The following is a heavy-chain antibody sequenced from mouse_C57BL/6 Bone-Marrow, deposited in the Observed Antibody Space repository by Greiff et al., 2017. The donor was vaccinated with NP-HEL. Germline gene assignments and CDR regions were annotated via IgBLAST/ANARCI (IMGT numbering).Heavy chain of an antibody. D-gene: IGHD1-1*01. Sequence: QVQLKESGPGLVQPSQSLSITCTVSGFSLTSYGVHWVRQSPGKGLEWLGVIWSGGSTDYNAAFISRLSISKDNSKSQVFFKMNSLQAEDTARYYCASLYYYGFAYWGQGTLVTVSA. CDR3: ASLYYYGFAY. V-gene: IGHV2-2*01. CDR2: IWSGGST. CDR1: GFSLTSYG. J-gene: IGHJ3*01.